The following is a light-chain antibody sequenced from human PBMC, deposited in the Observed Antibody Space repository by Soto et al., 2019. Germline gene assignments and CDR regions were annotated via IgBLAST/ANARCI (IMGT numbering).Light chain of an antibody. CDR2: LAS. Sequence: DIVMTQSPDSLAVSLGERATINCKSSQSVLSSSANKNYLSWYQQKPGQPPKLLIYLASTRESGVPDRFSGSGSGKDVTLTISSLQAEDVAIYYCHQDQSTTFSFGPGTRVDVK. V-gene: IGKV4-1*01. J-gene: IGKJ3*01. CDR1: QSVLSSSANKNY. CDR3: HQDQSTTFS.